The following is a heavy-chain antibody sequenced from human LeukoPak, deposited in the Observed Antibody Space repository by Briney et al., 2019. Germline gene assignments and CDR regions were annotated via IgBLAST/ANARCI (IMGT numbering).Heavy chain of an antibody. J-gene: IGHJ5*02. CDR1: GGSMSNYW. CDR3: ARRLCSSLTCNIGPSGNWLDP. D-gene: IGHD2-2*02. CDR2: IYYDGST. V-gene: IGHV4-59*08. Sequence: SETLSLTCTVSGGSMSNYWWNWIRQPPGKGLEWIGYIYYDGSTYYNPALNSRVTISIDTSRNQFSLKLNSVTAADTAVYYCARRLCSSLTCNIGPSGNWLDPWGQGTLVTVSS.